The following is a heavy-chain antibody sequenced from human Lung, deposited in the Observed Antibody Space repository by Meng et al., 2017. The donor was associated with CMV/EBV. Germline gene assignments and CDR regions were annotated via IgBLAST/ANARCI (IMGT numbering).Heavy chain of an antibody. CDR1: GGSFSTYY. CDR2: IYYSGST. J-gene: IGHJ3*02. V-gene: IGHV4-59*01. CDR3: ARPMIRGPYDGFHI. Sequence: SETXSLXCTVSGGSFSTYYWSWIRQPPGKGLEWIGYIYYSGSTSYNPSLKSRVTISVDTSKNQFSLKLTSVTAADTAVYYCARPMIRGPYDGFHIWGQGTMVTVSS. D-gene: IGHD3-10*01.